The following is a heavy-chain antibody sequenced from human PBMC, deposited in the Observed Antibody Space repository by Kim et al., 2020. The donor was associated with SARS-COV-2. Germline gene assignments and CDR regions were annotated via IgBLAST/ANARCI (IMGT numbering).Heavy chain of an antibody. J-gene: IGHJ4*02. CDR3: ARVKAEISPYDFWSGYYASFDY. Sequence: SETLSLTCAVYGGSFSGYYWSWIRQPPGKGLEWIGEINHSGSTNYNPSLKSRVTISVDTSKNQFSLKLSSVTAADTAVYYCARVKAEISPYDFWSGYYASFDYWGQGTLVTVSS. CDR1: GGSFSGYY. V-gene: IGHV4-34*01. CDR2: INHSGST. D-gene: IGHD3-3*01.